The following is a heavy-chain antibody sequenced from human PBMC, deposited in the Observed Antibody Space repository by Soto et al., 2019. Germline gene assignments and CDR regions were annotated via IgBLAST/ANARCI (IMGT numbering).Heavy chain of an antibody. CDR3: ARDCHRRRDTVVVPAAWD. J-gene: IGHJ4*02. CDR1: GYTFTSYA. D-gene: IGHD2-2*01. Sequence: ASVKVSCKASGYTFTSYAMHWVRQAPGQRLEWMGWINAGNGNTKYSQKFQGRVTITRDTSASTAYMELSSLRSEDTAVYYCARDCHRRRDTVVVPAAWDWGQGTLVTGSS. V-gene: IGHV1-3*01. CDR2: INAGNGNT.